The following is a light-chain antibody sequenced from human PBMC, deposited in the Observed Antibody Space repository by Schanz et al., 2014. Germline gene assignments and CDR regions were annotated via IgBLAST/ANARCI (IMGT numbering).Light chain of an antibody. CDR1: QTVASDY. J-gene: IGKJ4*01. CDR3: QQFGSSPLT. CDR2: NAS. Sequence: EIVLTQSPGTLSLSPGERATLSCRASQTVASDYLAWYQHIPGQAPRLLIYNASKRATGIPDRFSGSGSGTDFTLSISRLEPEDFAVYYCQQFGSSPLTFGAGTKVEIK. V-gene: IGKV3-20*01.